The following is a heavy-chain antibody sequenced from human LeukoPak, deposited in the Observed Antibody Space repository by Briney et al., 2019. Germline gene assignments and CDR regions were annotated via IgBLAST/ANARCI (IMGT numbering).Heavy chain of an antibody. Sequence: ASVKVSCKASGYTFTGYYMHWVRQAPGQGLEWMGSINPNSGGTNYAQKFQGRVTMTRDTSISTAYMELSRLRSDDTAVYYCARDGVLRYFDWQNNWFDPWGQGTLVTVSS. V-gene: IGHV1-2*02. CDR2: INPNSGGT. D-gene: IGHD3-9*01. J-gene: IGHJ5*02. CDR1: GYTFTGYY. CDR3: ARDGVLRYFDWQNNWFDP.